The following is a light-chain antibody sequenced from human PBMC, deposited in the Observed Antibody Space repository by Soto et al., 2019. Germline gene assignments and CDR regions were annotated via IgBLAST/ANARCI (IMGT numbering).Light chain of an antibody. J-gene: IGKJ4*01. CDR1: QSVSYY. V-gene: IGKV3-20*01. Sequence: EIVLTQSPGTLSLSPGERATLSCRASQSVSYYLAWYQQKPGQAPRLLIYDASSRATGVPDRFSGSGSGTDFTLTISRLEPEDFAVYYCQQYDNSPLTFGGGTKVDI. CDR3: QQYDNSPLT. CDR2: DAS.